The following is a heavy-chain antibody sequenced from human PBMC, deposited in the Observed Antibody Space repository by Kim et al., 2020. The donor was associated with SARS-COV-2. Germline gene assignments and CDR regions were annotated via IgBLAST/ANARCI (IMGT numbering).Heavy chain of an antibody. CDR3: ARDDTSYGMDV. V-gene: IGHV3-21*01. D-gene: IGHD2-2*02. CDR2: I. J-gene: IGHJ6*02. Sequence: IYYADSLKGRCTSSRDDDKNSLYLHMNSRRAEDTAVYYCARDDTSYGMDVGGQGTTVTVSS.